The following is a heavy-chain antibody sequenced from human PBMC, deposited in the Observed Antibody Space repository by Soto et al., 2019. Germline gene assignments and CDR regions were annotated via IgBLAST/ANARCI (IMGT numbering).Heavy chain of an antibody. CDR1: GFTFSNYA. D-gene: IGHD5-18*01. J-gene: IGHJ4*02. CDR2: ISGRGDNT. Sequence: PGGSLRLSCAASGFTFSNYAMSWVRQAPGKGLEWVSGISGRGDNTYYRDSVKGRFTISRDNSKNTLYLQMNSLRAEDTAVYYCAKDRAEWLQLRFRFTSGFDYWGQGARVTVSS. V-gene: IGHV3-23*01. CDR3: AKDRAEWLQLRFRFTSGFDY.